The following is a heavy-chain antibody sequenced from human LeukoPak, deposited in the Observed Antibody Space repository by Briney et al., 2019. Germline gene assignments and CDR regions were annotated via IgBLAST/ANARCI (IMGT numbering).Heavy chain of an antibody. CDR1: GGSISSYY. J-gene: IGHJ4*02. CDR3: VRGGSSWQSFDY. CDR2: IYYSGST. D-gene: IGHD6-13*01. Sequence: SETLSLTCTVSGGSISSYYWSWIRQPPGKGLEWIGYIYYSGSTNYNPSLKSRVTMPVDTSKNQFSLKLSSVTAADTAVYYCVRGGSSWQSFDYWGQGNLVTVSS. V-gene: IGHV4-59*12.